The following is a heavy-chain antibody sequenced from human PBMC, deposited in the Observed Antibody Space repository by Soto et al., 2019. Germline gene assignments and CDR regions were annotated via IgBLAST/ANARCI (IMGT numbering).Heavy chain of an antibody. V-gene: IGHV1-69*01. CDR2: FIPVYRTL. J-gene: IGHJ4*02. CDR1: GGSFGNSA. D-gene: IGHD3-3*01. Sequence: QVLLMQSGAEVKKPGSSVKISCKASGGSFGNSAINWVRQTPGQGLEWLGGFIPVYRTLNYAQKFQGRVTITADESTGTAYMTLSSLASNDTAVYYCATGVIWIGYFTVDSWGQGTRVTVSS. CDR3: ATGVIWIGYFTVDS.